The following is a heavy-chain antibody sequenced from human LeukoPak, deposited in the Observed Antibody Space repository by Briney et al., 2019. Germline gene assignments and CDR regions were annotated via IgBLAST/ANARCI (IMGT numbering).Heavy chain of an antibody. CDR1: GFTFSTYG. Sequence: PGRSLRLSCAASGFTFSTYGMHWVRQAPGKGLAWVAAIWDDGTNKYYADSVKGRFTISRDNSRNTLYLQMNSLRAEDTAVYYCARAEVPGAIKSGAFDIWGQGTMVTVSS. V-gene: IGHV3-33*01. CDR3: ARAEVPGAIKSGAFDI. CDR2: IWDDGTNK. D-gene: IGHD2-2*01. J-gene: IGHJ3*02.